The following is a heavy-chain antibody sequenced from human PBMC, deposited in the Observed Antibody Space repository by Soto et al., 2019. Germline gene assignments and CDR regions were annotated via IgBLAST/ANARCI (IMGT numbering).Heavy chain of an antibody. V-gene: IGHV3-23*01. J-gene: IGHJ4*02. CDR1: GFTFSSYA. Sequence: AGGSLRLSCAASGFTFSSYAMSWVRQAPGKGLEWVSTIGSRGVTTYYADSVKGRFTISRDNSKNTLYLQMNSLRVEDTAVYYCAKRGDDFWSSYYHYFDCWGLGTLVTVSS. CDR3: AKRGDDFWSSYYHYFDC. D-gene: IGHD3-3*01. CDR2: IGSRGVTT.